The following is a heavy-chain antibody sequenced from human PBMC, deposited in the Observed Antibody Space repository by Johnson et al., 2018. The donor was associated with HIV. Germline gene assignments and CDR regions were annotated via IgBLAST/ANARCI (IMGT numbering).Heavy chain of an antibody. CDR3: TRFGPGDGFYI. CDR1: GFTFGDYA. V-gene: IGHV3-49*03. D-gene: IGHD3-16*01. Sequence: VQLVESGGGLVQPGRSLRLSCTGSGFTFGDYAMSWFRQAPGKGLEWVGFIRSKAYGGTEEYAASLKDRFSISREDSKNIAYLQMNGLKNEDKAVYYCTRFGPGDGFYIWGQGTVVTVSS. CDR2: IRSKAYGGTE. J-gene: IGHJ3*02.